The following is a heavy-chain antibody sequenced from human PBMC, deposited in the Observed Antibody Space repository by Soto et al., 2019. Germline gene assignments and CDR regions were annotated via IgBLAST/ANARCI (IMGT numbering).Heavy chain of an antibody. CDR2: ISYDGSNK. CDR1: GFTFSSYG. D-gene: IGHD6-19*01. V-gene: IGHV3-30*18. J-gene: IGHJ4*02. Sequence: GGSLRLSCAASGFTFSSYGMHWVRQAPGKGLEWVAVISYDGSNKYYADSVKGRFTISRDNSRNTLYLQMNSLRAGDSAKYYCAKECTSGLYYFDYWGPGTLVTVSS. CDR3: AKECTSGLYYFDY.